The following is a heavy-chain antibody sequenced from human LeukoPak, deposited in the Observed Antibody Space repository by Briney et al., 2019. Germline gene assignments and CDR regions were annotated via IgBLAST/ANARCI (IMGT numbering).Heavy chain of an antibody. D-gene: IGHD3-22*01. CDR2: MNPNSDNT. Sequence: ASVTVSCKASGYTFTSYDINWVRQATGQGLEWMGWMNPNSDNTGYARKFQGRVTITRNTSISTAYTELSSLRSEDTAVYYCARVYDSSGHYPIDYWGQGTLVTVSS. CDR3: ARVYDSSGHYPIDY. J-gene: IGHJ4*02. CDR1: GYTFTSYD. V-gene: IGHV1-8*01.